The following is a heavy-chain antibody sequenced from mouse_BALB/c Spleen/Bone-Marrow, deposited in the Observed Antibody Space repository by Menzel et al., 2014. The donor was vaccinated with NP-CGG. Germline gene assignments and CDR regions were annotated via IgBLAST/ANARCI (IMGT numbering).Heavy chain of an antibody. V-gene: IGHV2-9*02. J-gene: IGHJ3*01. Sequence: QVQLKESGPGLVAPSQSPSITCTVSGFSLTSYGVHWVRQPPGKGLEWLGVIWAGGSTNYNSALMSRLSISKDNSKSQVFFKMNSLQTDDTAMYYCARDNYRGAWFAYWGQGTLVTVSA. CDR3: ARDNYRGAWFAY. CDR2: IWAGGST. D-gene: IGHD2-14*01. CDR1: GFSLTSYG.